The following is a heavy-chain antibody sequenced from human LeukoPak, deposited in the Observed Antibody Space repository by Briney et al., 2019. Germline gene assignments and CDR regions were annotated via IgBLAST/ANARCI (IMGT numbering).Heavy chain of an antibody. J-gene: IGHJ4*02. CDR3: ARVGRYCSGGSCYEGFDY. CDR1: GGSISSYY. Sequence: SETLSLTRTVSGGSISSYYWSWIRQPPGKGLEWIGYIYYSGSTNYNPSLKSRVPISVDTSKNQFSLKLSSVTAADTAVYYCARVGRYCSGGSCYEGFDYWGQGTLVTVSS. CDR2: IYYSGST. D-gene: IGHD2-15*01. V-gene: IGHV4-59*01.